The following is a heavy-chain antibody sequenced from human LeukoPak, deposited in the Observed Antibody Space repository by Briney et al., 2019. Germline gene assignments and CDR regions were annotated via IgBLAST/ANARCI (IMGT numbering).Heavy chain of an antibody. Sequence: GGSLTLSCAASGFTFSNYWMHWVRQAQGKGLVWVSRINNVGRSTAYADYVKGRFTISRDNAKNSLYLQMNSLRAEDTAVYYCARGQWLDRFDYWGQGTLVTVSS. D-gene: IGHD6-19*01. CDR3: ARGQWLDRFDY. V-gene: IGHV3-74*03. J-gene: IGHJ4*02. CDR1: GFTFSNYW. CDR2: INNVGRST.